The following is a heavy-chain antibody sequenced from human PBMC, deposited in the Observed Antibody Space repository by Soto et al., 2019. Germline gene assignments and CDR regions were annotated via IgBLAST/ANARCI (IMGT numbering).Heavy chain of an antibody. CDR3: AKTPVGSSSWVPYYYYMDV. CDR2: ISGSGGST. CDR1: GFTSSSYA. Sequence: GGSLRLSCAASGFTSSSYAMSWVRQAPGKGLEWVSAISGSGGSTYYADSVKGRFTISRDNSKNTLYLQMNSLRAEDTAVYYCAKTPVGSSSWVPYYYYMDVWGKGTTVTVSS. D-gene: IGHD6-13*01. V-gene: IGHV3-23*01. J-gene: IGHJ6*03.